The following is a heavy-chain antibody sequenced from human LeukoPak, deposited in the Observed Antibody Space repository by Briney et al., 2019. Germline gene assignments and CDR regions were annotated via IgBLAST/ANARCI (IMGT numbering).Heavy chain of an antibody. V-gene: IGHV1-2*02. CDR2: INPNSGGT. CDR1: GYTFTGYY. D-gene: IGHD2-2*01. J-gene: IGHJ4*02. CDR3: ARESRRAANFDY. Sequence: ASVKVSCKASGYTFTGYYMHWVRQAPGQGLEWMGWINPNSGGTNCAQKFQGRVTMTRDTSISTAYMELSRLRSDDTAVYYCARESRRAANFDYWGQGTLVTVSS.